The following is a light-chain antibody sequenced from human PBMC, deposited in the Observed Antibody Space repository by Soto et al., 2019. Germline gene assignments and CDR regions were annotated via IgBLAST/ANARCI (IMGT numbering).Light chain of an antibody. J-gene: IGKJ4*01. CDR3: QQRSNWRGT. V-gene: IGKV3-11*01. CDR1: QSISKY. CDR2: DAS. Sequence: EIVLTQSPSTLSFSPGERATLSCRASQSISKYLAWYQQKPGQAPKLLIYDASTRANGIPARFSGSWSGTDFTLTISSLEPEDFAVYYCQQRSNWRGTFGGGTKVEI.